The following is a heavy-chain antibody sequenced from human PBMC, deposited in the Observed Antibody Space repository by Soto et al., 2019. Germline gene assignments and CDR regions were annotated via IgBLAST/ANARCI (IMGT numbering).Heavy chain of an antibody. CDR1: GFTFSSYA. D-gene: IGHD3-10*01. CDR3: AKDLSIVRFGELLFYFDY. V-gene: IGHV3-23*01. J-gene: IGHJ4*02. Sequence: GGSLRLSCAASGFTFSSYAMSWVRQAPGKGLEWVSAISGSGGSTYYADSVKGRFTISRDNSKNTLYLQVNSLRAEDTAVYYCAKDLSIVRFGELLFYFDYWGQGTLVTVSS. CDR2: ISGSGGST.